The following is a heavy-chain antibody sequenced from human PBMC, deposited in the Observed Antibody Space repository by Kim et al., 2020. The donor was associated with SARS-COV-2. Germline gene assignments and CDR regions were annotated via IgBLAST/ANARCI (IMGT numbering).Heavy chain of an antibody. J-gene: IGHJ4*02. CDR3: ASSNGYDSSYFDY. V-gene: IGHV4-4*09. D-gene: IGHD3-22*01. Sequence: YTTHLKSRVTSSVAASKNQFSLKLGSVTAADTAVYYCASSNGYDSSYFDYWGQGTLVTVSS.